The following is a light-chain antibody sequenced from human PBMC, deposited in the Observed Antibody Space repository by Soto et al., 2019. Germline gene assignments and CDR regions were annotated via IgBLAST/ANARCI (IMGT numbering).Light chain of an antibody. CDR1: QSVSNNY. J-gene: IGKJ1*01. CDR3: QQYFSSGT. CDR2: GAS. Sequence: IGLTQSPCTLSLSPGERATLSCRASQSVSNNYLAWYQQKPGQAPRLLIYGASNRATGIPDRFSGSGSGTDFTITISILEADDFAVYYRQQYFSSGTFGHGTKVDIK. V-gene: IGKV3-20*01.